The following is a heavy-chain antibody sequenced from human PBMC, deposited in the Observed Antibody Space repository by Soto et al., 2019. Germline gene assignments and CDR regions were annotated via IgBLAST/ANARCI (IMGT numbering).Heavy chain of an antibody. CDR2: IYPGDSDT. CDR3: ARQRSGYCSSTSCYEGQGDAFDI. V-gene: IGHV5-51*01. D-gene: IGHD2-2*01. CDR1: GYSFTSYW. J-gene: IGHJ3*02. Sequence: GESLKISCKGSGYSFTSYWIGWVRQMPGKGLEWMGIIYPGDSDTRYSPSFQGQVTISADKSISTAYLQWSSLKASDTAMYYCARQRSGYCSSTSCYEGQGDAFDIWGQGTMVTVSS.